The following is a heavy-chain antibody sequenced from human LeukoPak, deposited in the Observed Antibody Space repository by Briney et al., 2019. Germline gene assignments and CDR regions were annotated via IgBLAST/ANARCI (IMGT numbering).Heavy chain of an antibody. Sequence: GGSLRLSCAASGFTFSSYSMNWVRQAPGKGLEWVSYISTSISTIYYADSVKGRFTISRDNAKNTLYLQMNSLRAEDTAIYYCTRVGYIDEGIDYWGQGTLVTVSS. D-gene: IGHD5-24*01. J-gene: IGHJ4*02. V-gene: IGHV3-48*04. CDR3: TRVGYIDEGIDY. CDR2: ISTSISTI. CDR1: GFTFSSYS.